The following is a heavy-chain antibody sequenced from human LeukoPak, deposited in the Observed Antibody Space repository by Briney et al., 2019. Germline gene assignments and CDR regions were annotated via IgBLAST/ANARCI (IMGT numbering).Heavy chain of an antibody. Sequence: GGSPRRSCTASGFTFSSYWVHWVRQSQEKRLVWVSRINEDGRVTDYADSVKGRFTISRDNARNTLYLQMHSLRVEDTAVYYCARDLRGIHDYWGQGTLVTVSS. V-gene: IGHV3-74*01. J-gene: IGHJ4*02. CDR2: INEDGRVT. CDR3: ARDLRGIHDY. D-gene: IGHD3-16*01. CDR1: GFTFSSYW.